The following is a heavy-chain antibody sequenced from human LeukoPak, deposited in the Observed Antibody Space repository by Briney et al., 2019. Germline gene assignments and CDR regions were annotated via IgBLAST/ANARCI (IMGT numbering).Heavy chain of an antibody. CDR1: GFTFSSYA. J-gene: IGHJ4*02. CDR2: ISGSGGST. D-gene: IGHD3-22*01. V-gene: IGHV3-23*01. Sequence: PGGSLRLSCAASGFTFSSYAMSWVRQAPGRGLEWVSAISGSGGSTYYADSVKGRFTISRDNSKNTLYLQMNSLRAEDTAVYYCAKGTYYYDSSAVPLWGQGTLVTVSS. CDR3: AKGTYYYDSSAVPL.